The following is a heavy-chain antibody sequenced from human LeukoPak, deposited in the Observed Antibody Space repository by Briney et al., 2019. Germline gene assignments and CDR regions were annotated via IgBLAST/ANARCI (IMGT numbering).Heavy chain of an antibody. CDR3: ARDLDWFDP. V-gene: IGHV1-69*04. J-gene: IGHJ5*02. CDR1: GGTFTSYA. CDR2: IITILGIA. Sequence: SVKVSCKASGGTFTSYAISWVRQAPGQGLEWMGRIITILGIANYAQKFQGRVTITADKSTSTAYMELSSLRSEDTAVYYCARDLDWFDPWGQGTLVTVSS.